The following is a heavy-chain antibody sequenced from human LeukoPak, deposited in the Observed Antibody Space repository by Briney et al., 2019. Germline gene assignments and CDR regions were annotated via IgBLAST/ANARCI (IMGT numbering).Heavy chain of an antibody. CDR1: DFTFSFYW. D-gene: IGHD6-13*01. V-gene: IGHV3-7*01. CDR3: GRLAHNAWYAIDY. CDR2: ILPDGNQK. Sequence: PGGSLRLSCVVSDFTFSFYWMTWVRQAPGKGLKWVANILPDGNQKYYVDSVKGRFTISRDNPKNSLYLQINSLRVDDTAVYYCGRLAHNAWYAIDYWGQGTLVTVSS. J-gene: IGHJ4*02.